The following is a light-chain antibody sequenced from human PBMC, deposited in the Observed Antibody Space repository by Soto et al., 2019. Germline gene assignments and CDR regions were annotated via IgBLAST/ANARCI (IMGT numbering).Light chain of an antibody. CDR2: ELS. CDR1: QSLMHTDGKTH. J-gene: IGKJ4*01. CDR3: MQTLQNPLT. Sequence: DVFLTQSPLSLSVTPGQPASISCKSSQSLMHTDGKTHLYWYLQRPGQPPQLLIYELSNRFSGVPDRVSGSGSGTDFSLKISRVEAEDAGVYYCMQTLQNPLTFGGGTKVEI. V-gene: IGKV2D-29*01.